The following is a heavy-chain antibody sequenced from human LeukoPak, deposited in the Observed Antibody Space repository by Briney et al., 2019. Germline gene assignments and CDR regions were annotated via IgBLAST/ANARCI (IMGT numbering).Heavy chain of an antibody. Sequence: QPGGSLRLSCAASGLTLSGYWMHWVRQAPGKGLVWVSRINGDASSTSYADSVKGRFTISRDNAKSTLYLQMNSLRVEDTAVYYCARARGNTYGYFEYWGQGTLVTVS. CDR3: ARARGNTYGYFEY. CDR1: GLTLSGYW. J-gene: IGHJ4*02. D-gene: IGHD5-18*01. CDR2: INGDASST. V-gene: IGHV3-74*01.